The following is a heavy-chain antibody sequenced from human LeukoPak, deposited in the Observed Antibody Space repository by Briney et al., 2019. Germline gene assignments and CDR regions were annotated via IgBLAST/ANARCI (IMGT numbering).Heavy chain of an antibody. CDR1: GFTFSDYY. D-gene: IGHD3-22*01. V-gene: IGHV3-11*01. J-gene: IGHJ4*02. CDR2: ISSSGSTI. CDR3: ATYYDSSGYYPPDY. Sequence: GGSLRLSCAASGFTFSDYYMSWIRQAPGKGLEWVSYISSSGSTIYYADSVKGRFTISGDNSKNTLYLQMNSLRAEDTAVYYCATYYDSSGYYPPDYWGQGTLVTVSS.